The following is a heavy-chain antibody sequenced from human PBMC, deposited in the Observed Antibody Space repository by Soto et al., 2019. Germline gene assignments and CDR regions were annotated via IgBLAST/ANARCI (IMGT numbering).Heavy chain of an antibody. CDR1: GYTFTSYG. Sequence: ASVKVSCKASGYTFTSYGISWVRQAPGQGLEWMGWISAYNGNTNYAQKLQGRVTMTTDTSTSTAYMELRSLRSDDTAVYHCARDGTTVNTYDAFDIWGQGTMVTVSS. D-gene: IGHD4-17*01. CDR2: ISAYNGNT. V-gene: IGHV1-18*01. J-gene: IGHJ3*02. CDR3: ARDGTTVNTYDAFDI.